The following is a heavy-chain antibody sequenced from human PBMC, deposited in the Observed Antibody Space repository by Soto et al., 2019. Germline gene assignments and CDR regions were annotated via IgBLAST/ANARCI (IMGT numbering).Heavy chain of an antibody. CDR2: IVVGSGHT. Sequence: SVKVSCKASGYTFTSYGISWVRQAPGQRLEWIGWIVVGSGHTNYAQKFQERVTITRDMSTSTAYMELSSLRSEDTAMYYCAAASSTSGGYYGMDVWGQGTTVTVSS. D-gene: IGHD2-2*01. J-gene: IGHJ6*02. CDR1: GYTFTSYG. V-gene: IGHV1-58*02. CDR3: AAASSTSGGYYGMDV.